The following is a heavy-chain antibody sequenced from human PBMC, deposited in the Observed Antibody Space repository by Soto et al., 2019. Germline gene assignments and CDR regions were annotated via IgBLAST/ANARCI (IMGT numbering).Heavy chain of an antibody. CDR3: ARDSTSWYYWFDP. J-gene: IGHJ5*02. CDR2: ISGSGHNT. Sequence: GGSLRLSCAASRFTFNNYAMSWVRQAPGKGLQWVSTISGSGHNTYYADSVEGRFTISRDNSKNTLHLQMNSLRAEDTAIYYCARDSTSWYYWFDPWGQGTQVTVSS. D-gene: IGHD2-2*01. V-gene: IGHV3-23*01. CDR1: RFTFNNYA.